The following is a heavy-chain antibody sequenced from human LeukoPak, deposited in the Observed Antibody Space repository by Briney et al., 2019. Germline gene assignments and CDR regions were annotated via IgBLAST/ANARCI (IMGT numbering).Heavy chain of an antibody. Sequence: PSETLSLTCTVSGGSISSYYWSWIRQPAGKGLEWIGYIYYSGSTYYNPSLKSRVTISVDTSKNQFSLKLSSVTAADTAVYYCARWDSLYGLDYWGQGTLVTVSS. CDR2: IYYSGST. CDR1: GGSISSYY. V-gene: IGHV4-59*06. CDR3: ARWDSLYGLDY. J-gene: IGHJ4*02. D-gene: IGHD4-17*01.